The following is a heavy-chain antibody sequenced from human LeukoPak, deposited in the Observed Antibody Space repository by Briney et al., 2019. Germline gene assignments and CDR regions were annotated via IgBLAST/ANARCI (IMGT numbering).Heavy chain of an antibody. Sequence: SGTLSLTCAVYGGSFSGYFWSYIRQPPGKGLEWLGEISHSGSTNYIPSLKSRVTISVDTSKNQFSLKLSSVTAADTAVYYCARALHGGSSFLDYWGQGTLVTVSS. V-gene: IGHV4-34*01. CDR1: GGSFSGYF. J-gene: IGHJ4*02. CDR2: ISHSGST. CDR3: ARALHGGSSFLDY. D-gene: IGHD1-26*01.